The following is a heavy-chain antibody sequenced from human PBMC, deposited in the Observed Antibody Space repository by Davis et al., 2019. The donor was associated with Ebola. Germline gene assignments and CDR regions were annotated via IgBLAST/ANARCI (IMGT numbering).Heavy chain of an antibody. CDR2: ISYDGSNK. CDR1: GFTFSSYA. D-gene: IGHD3-22*01. V-gene: IGHV3-30-3*01. J-gene: IGHJ4*02. CDR3: ARGLGYYDSSGYYEPSYYFDY. Sequence: GGSLRLSCAASGFTFSSYAMHWVRQAPGKGLEWVAVISYDGSNKYYADSVNGRFTISRDNSKNTLYLQMNSLGAEDTAVYYCARGLGYYDSSGYYEPSYYFDYWGQGTLVTVSS.